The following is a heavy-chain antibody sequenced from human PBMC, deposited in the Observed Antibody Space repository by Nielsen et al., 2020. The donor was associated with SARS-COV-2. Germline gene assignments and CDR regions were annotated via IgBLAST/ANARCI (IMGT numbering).Heavy chain of an antibody. J-gene: IGHJ4*02. CDR3: AKPSYDSRGYSYVDTYYFAS. V-gene: IGHV3-23*01. Sequence: GESLKISCAASGFTFSSYAMSWVRQAPGKGLEWVSAISGSGGSTYYADSVKGRFTISRDNSKNTLYLQMNSLRAEDTAVYYCAKPSYDSRGYSYVDTYYFASWGQGTLVTVPS. CDR2: ISGSGGST. D-gene: IGHD3-22*01. CDR1: GFTFSSYA.